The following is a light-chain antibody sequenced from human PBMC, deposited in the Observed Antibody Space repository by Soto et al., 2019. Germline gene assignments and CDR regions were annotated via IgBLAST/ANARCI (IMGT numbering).Light chain of an antibody. V-gene: IGKV1-5*01. J-gene: IGKJ1*01. CDR3: QQYNSYPWT. CDR1: QSISTW. Sequence: DIQITQSPSTLSASVAESVTITCRASQSISTWLAWYQQKPGKAPKPLIYDASSLESGVPSRFSGSGSGAEFTLTISSLQPDDFATYYCQQYNSYPWTFGQGTKVDI. CDR2: DAS.